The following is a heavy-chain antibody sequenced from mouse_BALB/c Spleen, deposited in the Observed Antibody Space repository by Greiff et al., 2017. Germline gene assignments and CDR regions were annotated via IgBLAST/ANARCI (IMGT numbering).Heavy chain of an antibody. CDR2: ISYSGST. J-gene: IGHJ4*01. CDR3: ARWHYYGSSHMDY. V-gene: IGHV3-8*02. CDR1: GDSITSGY. D-gene: IGHD1-1*01. Sequence: EVQLQESGPSLVKPSQTLSLTCSVTGDSITSGYWNWIRKFPGNKLEYMGYISYSGSTYYNPSLKSRISITRDTSKNQYYLQLNSVTTEDTATYYCARWHYYGSSHMDYWGQGTSVTVSS.